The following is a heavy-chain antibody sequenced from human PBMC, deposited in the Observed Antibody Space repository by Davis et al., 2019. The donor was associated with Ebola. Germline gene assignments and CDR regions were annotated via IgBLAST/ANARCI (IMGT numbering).Heavy chain of an antibody. CDR2: ISSSGDKI. CDR3: AKGEWEIPSIFDY. CDR1: GFTFSSYS. J-gene: IGHJ4*02. V-gene: IGHV3-23*01. D-gene: IGHD1-26*01. Sequence: GESLKISCAASGFTFSSYSMNWVRQAPGKGLEWVSGISSSGDKIYYADSVKGRFTISRDNSKNTLYLQMNSLGPEDTAVYYCAKGEWEIPSIFDYWGQGTLVTVSS.